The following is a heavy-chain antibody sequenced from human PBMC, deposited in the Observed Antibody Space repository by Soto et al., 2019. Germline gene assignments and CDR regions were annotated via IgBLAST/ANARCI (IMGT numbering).Heavy chain of an antibody. J-gene: IGHJ4*02. V-gene: IGHV1-2*04. CDR1: GYTFTGNY. CDR2: INVNSGGT. CDR3: ARGDKLSLYPQLDY. D-gene: IGHD3-16*02. Sequence: QVQLVQSGAEVKKPGASVKVSCKASGYTFTGNYMHWVRQAPGQGVEWMGWINVNSGGTKYAQKFQGWVTMTRDTSISTAYMELSRLRSDDTAVYYCARGDKLSLYPQLDYWGQGTLVTVSS.